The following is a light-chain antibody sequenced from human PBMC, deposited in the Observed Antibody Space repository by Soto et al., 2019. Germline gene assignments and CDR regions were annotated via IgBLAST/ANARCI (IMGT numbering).Light chain of an antibody. J-gene: IGLJ3*02. CDR3: ASWDDNLNGGV. CDR1: SSDVGGYDY. V-gene: IGLV2-8*01. Sequence: QSVLTQPPSASGSPGQSVTISCTGTSSDVGGYDYVSWYQQHPGKAPKLIIYEVTERPSGVPDRFSGSKSGNTASLTVSGLQSEDEANYYCASWDDNLNGGVFGGGTKLTVL. CDR2: EVT.